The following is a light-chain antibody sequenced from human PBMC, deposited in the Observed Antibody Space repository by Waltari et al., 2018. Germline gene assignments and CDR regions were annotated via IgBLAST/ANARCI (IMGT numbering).Light chain of an antibody. CDR3: QQYNSYSWT. V-gene: IGKV1-5*01. CDR2: DAS. Sequence: DIQMTQCPSTLPASVGDRVTLTCRASQSISSWLAWYQQKPGKAPKILIYDASSLESGVPSRFSGSGSGTEFTLTISSLQPDDFATYYCQQYNSYSWTFGQGTKVEIK. J-gene: IGKJ1*01. CDR1: QSISSW.